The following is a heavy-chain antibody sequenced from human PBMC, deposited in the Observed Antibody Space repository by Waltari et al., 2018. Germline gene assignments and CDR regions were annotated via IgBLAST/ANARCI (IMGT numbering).Heavy chain of an antibody. D-gene: IGHD3-10*01. V-gene: IGHV3-23*01. CDR3: AKDQYTSSRRGFDS. CDR2: ISGSAGST. Sequence: EVQLSESGGGLVQPGGSLRLYCAAFGFHLSGHAMSWVRQAPGKGLEWVSTISGSAGSTYYADSVKGRFTISRDISKNTLFLQMNSLRAEDTALYSCAKDQYTSSRRGFDSWGQGTLVTVSS. CDR1: GFHLSGHA. J-gene: IGHJ4*02.